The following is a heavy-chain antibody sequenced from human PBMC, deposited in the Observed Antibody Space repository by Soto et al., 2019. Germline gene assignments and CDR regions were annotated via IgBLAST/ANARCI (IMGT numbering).Heavy chain of an antibody. CDR2: ISGSGSTM. D-gene: IGHD1-7*01. CDR1: AFSFSDYY. Sequence: QGQLVESGGGLVQPGGSLRLSCAASAFSFSDYYMSWIRQAPGKGLEWVSYISGSGSTMYYADSVRGRFTISSDNAKNSRYLQMNSLRVEDTAVYYCARAPVYNWNYLRFDPWGQGTLVTVSS. J-gene: IGHJ5*02. CDR3: ARAPVYNWNYLRFDP. V-gene: IGHV3-11*01.